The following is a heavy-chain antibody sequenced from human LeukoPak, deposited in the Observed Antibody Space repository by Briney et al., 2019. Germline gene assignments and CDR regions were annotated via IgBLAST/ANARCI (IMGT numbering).Heavy chain of an antibody. CDR1: GYTFSRNG. CDR3: VRRPVEAMGFFDY. Sequence: ASVKVSCKASGYTFSRNGVSWVRQAPGQGLELLGWISAYNGNTNFAQKFQGRVIVTTDTSTSTTYMELRSLTPDDTAVYYCVRRPVEAMGFFDYWGQGTLVTVSS. J-gene: IGHJ4*02. CDR2: ISAYNGNT. D-gene: IGHD6-19*01. V-gene: IGHV1-18*01.